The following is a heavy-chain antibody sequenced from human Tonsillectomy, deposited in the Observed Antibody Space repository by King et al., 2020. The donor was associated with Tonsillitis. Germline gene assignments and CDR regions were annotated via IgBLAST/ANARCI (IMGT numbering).Heavy chain of an antibody. J-gene: IGHJ4*02. D-gene: IGHD4-17*01. Sequence: VQLVESGGGLVQPGGSLRLSCAASGFTFSSYAMSWVRQAPGKGLEWVSAISGSGGSTYYAESVKGRFTISRDNSTNTLYLQMNSLRAEDTAVYYCAKSKDYGDFPGVVDYWAREPWSPSPQ. CDR3: AKSKDYGDFPGVVDY. CDR2: ISGSGGST. V-gene: IGHV3-23*04. CDR1: GFTFSSYA.